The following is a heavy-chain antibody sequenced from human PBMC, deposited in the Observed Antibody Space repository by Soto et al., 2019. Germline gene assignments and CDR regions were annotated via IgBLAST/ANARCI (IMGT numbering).Heavy chain of an antibody. CDR3: VRMGFIFGGCLAYY. V-gene: IGHV5-51*01. CDR1: GYKASTWRNFASYL. J-gene: IGHJ6*01. Sequence: GESLRVSCSGSGYKASTWRNFASYLLAWVRQMPGEGLEWRGISYPVDSDTRYCPSFQGQATSSADKSISTAYLQLSSVKASDTAMYYCVRMGFIFGGCLAYY. CDR2: SYPVDSDT. D-gene: IGHD6-19*01.